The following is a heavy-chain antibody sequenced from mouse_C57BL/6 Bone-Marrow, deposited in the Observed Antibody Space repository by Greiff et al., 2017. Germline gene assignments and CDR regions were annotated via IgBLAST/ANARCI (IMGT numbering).Heavy chain of an antibody. CDR3: AREAQATLCSMDY. V-gene: IGHV1-69*01. D-gene: IGHD3-2*02. CDR2: IDPSDSYT. J-gene: IGHJ4*01. CDR1: GYTFTSYW. Sequence: QVQLQQPGAELVMPGASVKLSCKASGYTFTSYWMHWVKQRPGQGLEWIGEIDPSDSYTNYNKKFKGKSTLTVDKSSSTAYMQLSSLTSEDSAVYFCAREAQATLCSMDYWGQGTSVTVSS.